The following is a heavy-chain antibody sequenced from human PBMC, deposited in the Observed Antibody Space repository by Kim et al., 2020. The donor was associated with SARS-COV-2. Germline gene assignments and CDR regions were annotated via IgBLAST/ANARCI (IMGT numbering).Heavy chain of an antibody. CDR3: ARDLGSGYSSSWTSGGDYYYYSAMDV. Sequence: GGSLRLSCAASGFSFSSYAMHWVRQAPGKGLEWVAVISYDGSNKYYADSVKGRFTISRDNSKNTLYLQMSSLRAEDTAVYYCARDLGSGYSSSWTSGGDYYYYSAMDVWGQGTTVTVSS. J-gene: IGHJ6*02. CDR2: ISYDGSNK. CDR1: GFSFSSYA. D-gene: IGHD6-13*01. V-gene: IGHV3-30*04.